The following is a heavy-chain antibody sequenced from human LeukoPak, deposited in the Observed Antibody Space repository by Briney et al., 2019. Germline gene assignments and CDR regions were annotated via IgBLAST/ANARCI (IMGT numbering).Heavy chain of an antibody. CDR1: GSSISSYY. CDR3: AREGTAGTNLNWFDP. D-gene: IGHD1-1*01. V-gene: IGHV4-59*01. Sequence: SSETLSLTCTVSGSSISSYYWSWIRQPPGKGLEWIGYISYSGSTNFNPSLKSRVTISVDTSKNQFSLKLSSVTAADTAVYYCAREGTAGTNLNWFDPWGQGTLVTVSS. J-gene: IGHJ5*02. CDR2: ISYSGST.